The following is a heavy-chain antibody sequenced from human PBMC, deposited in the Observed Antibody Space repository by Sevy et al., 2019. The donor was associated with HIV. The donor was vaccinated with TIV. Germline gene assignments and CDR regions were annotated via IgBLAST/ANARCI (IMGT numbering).Heavy chain of an antibody. CDR1: GFTFSSYW. J-gene: IGHJ4*02. CDR2: INTDGIST. V-gene: IGHV3-74*01. CDR3: ARSPRGSGGSGLGY. D-gene: IGHD3-10*01. Sequence: GGSLRLSCAASGFTFSSYWMHWVRQAPGKGLVWVSRINTDGISTSYADSVKGRFTISRDNAKNTLYLQMNSLRAEDTAVYYCARSPRGSGGSGLGYWGQGTLVTVSS.